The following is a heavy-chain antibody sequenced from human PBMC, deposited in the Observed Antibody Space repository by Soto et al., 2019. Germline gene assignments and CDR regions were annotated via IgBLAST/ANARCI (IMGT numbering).Heavy chain of an antibody. J-gene: IGHJ6*02. CDR2: ISGSGGST. CDR1: GFTFSSYA. V-gene: IGHV3-23*01. Sequence: GESLKISCAASGFTFSSYAMSWVRQAPGKGLEWVSAISGSGGSTYYADSVEGRFTISRDNSKNTLYLQMNSLRAEDTAVYYCAKRMTTVSLYYYYGMDVWGQGTTVTVSS. D-gene: IGHD4-4*01. CDR3: AKRMTTVSLYYYYGMDV.